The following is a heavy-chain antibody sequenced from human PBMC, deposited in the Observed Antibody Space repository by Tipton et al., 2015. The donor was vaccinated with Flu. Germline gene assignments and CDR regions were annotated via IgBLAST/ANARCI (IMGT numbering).Heavy chain of an antibody. Sequence: GSLRLSCAASGFMFSGYGMHWVRQAPGKGLEWVAFIRHDESDKYYADSVKGRFTISRDNSKNALYLAINSLRTEDTAVYYCARGEGEAGMLQFDSWGQGTLVTVSS. D-gene: IGHD2-8*01. CDR2: IRHDESDK. CDR3: ARGEGEAGMLQFDS. J-gene: IGHJ4*02. V-gene: IGHV3-30*02. CDR1: GFMFSGYG.